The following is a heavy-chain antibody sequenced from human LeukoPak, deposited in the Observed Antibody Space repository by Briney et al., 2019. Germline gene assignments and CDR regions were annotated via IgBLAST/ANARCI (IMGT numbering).Heavy chain of an antibody. J-gene: IGHJ2*01. Sequence: SETLSLTCTVSGGSISSYYWSWIRQPPGKGLEWIGYVFETGTTYYSPSLKSRVTISVDTSKNQFSLKMISVTAADTAVYYCARHAPVAGSYWYIQFWGRGTLVTVSS. CDR3: ARHAPVAGSYWYIQF. CDR2: VFETGTT. V-gene: IGHV4-59*08. D-gene: IGHD6-19*01. CDR1: GGSISSYY.